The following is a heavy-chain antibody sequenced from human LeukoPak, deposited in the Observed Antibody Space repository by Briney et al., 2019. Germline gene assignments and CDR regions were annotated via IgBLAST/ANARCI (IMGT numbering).Heavy chain of an antibody. V-gene: IGHV3-23*01. CDR2: ISGSGGST. Sequence: GGSLRLSCAAPGFTFSSYAMSWVRQAPGKGLEWVSAISGSGGSTYYADSVKGRFTISRDNSKNTLYLQMNSLRAEDTAVYYCARSLGSGWPFDYWGQGTLVTVSS. J-gene: IGHJ4*02. CDR1: GFTFSSYA. D-gene: IGHD6-19*01. CDR3: ARSLGSGWPFDY.